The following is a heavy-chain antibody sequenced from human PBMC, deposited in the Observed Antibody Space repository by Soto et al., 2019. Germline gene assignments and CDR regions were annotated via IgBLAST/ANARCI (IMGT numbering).Heavy chain of an antibody. CDR1: GFTFSSYS. CDR3: ARGAPGLGMAPYYYYYMDV. Sequence: EVQLVESGGGLVQPGGSLRLSCAASGFTFSSYSMNWVRQAPGKGLEWVSYISSSSSTIYYADSVKGRFTISRDNAKNSLYLQMNSLRAEDTAVYYCARGAPGLGMAPYYYYYMDVWGKGTTVTVSS. CDR2: ISSSSSTI. V-gene: IGHV3-48*01. J-gene: IGHJ6*03.